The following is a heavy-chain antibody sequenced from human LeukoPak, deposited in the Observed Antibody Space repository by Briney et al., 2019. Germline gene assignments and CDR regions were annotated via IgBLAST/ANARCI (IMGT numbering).Heavy chain of an antibody. V-gene: IGHV4-59*01. D-gene: IGHD3-22*01. J-gene: IGHJ5*02. CDR1: GGSISSSY. Sequence: PSETLSLTCTVSGGSISSSYWSWIRQPPGKGLEWIGYIYYSGSTNYNTSPQSRVTISVDKSKKKFSLNLSSVTAAATALYYFARDALESDGSGYYDAATRFDPGGQGTLVTVSS. CDR2: IYYSGST. CDR3: ARDALESDGSGYYDAATRFDP.